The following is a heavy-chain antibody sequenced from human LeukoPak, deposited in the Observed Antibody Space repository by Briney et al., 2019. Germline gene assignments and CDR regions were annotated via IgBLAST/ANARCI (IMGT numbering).Heavy chain of an antibody. D-gene: IGHD5-24*01. V-gene: IGHV1-69*05. CDR2: IIPIFGTA. J-gene: IGHJ6*03. Sequence: SVKVSCKASGYTFTNYAINWVRQAPGQWLEWMGGIIPIFGTANYAQKFQGRVTITTDESTSTAYMELSSLRSEDTAVYYCAISRATNHLYYYYMDVWGKGTTVTVSS. CDR1: GYTFTNYA. CDR3: AISRATNHLYYYYMDV.